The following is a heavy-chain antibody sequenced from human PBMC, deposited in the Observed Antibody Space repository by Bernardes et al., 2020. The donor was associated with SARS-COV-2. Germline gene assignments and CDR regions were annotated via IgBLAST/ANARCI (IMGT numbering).Heavy chain of an antibody. Sequence: SEPLSLTCTVSGGSVSSGSYYWSWSRQPPGKGLEWIGYIYYSGSTNYNPSLKSRVTISVDTSKNQFSLKLSSVTAADTAVYYCARGSFITMVQGVIWYWYFDLWGRGTLVTVSS. D-gene: IGHD3-10*01. CDR3: ARGSFITMVQGVIWYWYFDL. V-gene: IGHV4-61*01. CDR1: GGSVSSGSYY. J-gene: IGHJ2*01. CDR2: IYYSGST.